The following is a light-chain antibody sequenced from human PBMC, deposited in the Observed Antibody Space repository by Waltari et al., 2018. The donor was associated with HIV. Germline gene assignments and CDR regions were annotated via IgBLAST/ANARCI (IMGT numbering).Light chain of an antibody. Sequence: DIVMTQSPDSLAVSLGEGAPINCKSSQSVLYSSNNKNYLAWYQQKPGQPPKLLIYWASTRESGVPDRFSGSGSGTDFTLTISSLQAEDVAVYYCQQYYSTSSTFGQGTRLEIK. J-gene: IGKJ5*01. CDR1: QSVLYSSNNKNY. CDR3: QQYYSTSST. CDR2: WAS. V-gene: IGKV4-1*01.